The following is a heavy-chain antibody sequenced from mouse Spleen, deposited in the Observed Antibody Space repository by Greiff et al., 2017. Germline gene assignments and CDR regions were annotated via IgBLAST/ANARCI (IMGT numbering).Heavy chain of an antibody. J-gene: IGHJ4*01. CDR1: GYTFTSYY. CDR2: INPGSGGT. CDR3: TRRSYYAMYY. V-gene: IGHV1S17*01. Sequence: VQLQQSGAELVKPGASVKLSCKASGYTFTSYYMYWVKQRPGQGLEWIGEINPGSGGTNFNEKFKSKVTLTGDKSSSTAYMQLSSLTSEGSAVYYWTRRSYYAMYYWGQGTSVTFSS.